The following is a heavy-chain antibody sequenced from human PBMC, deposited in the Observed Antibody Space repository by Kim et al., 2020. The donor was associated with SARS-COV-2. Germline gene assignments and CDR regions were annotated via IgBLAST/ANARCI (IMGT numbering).Heavy chain of an antibody. D-gene: IGHD6-19*01. CDR3: VKSEVGSGWYGEYFQH. Sequence: GGSLRLSCAASGFTFSGYAMTWVRQAPGKGLEWVSAISGSGSRTYYVDSVEGRFTITRDNSKSTLFLQLSSLRAEDTAIFYCVKSEVGSGWYGEYFQHWGQGALVTVSS. V-gene: IGHV3-23*01. CDR1: GFTFSGYA. J-gene: IGHJ1*01. CDR2: ISGSGSRT.